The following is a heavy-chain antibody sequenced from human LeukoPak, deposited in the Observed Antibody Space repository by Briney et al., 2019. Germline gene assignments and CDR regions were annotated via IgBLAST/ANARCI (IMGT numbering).Heavy chain of an antibody. J-gene: IGHJ6*02. CDR2: ITPNGDTT. V-gene: IGHV3-20*04. D-gene: IGHD2-15*01. CDR3: ASGSGGPIHYYGMDV. CDR1: GFTFSDLG. Sequence: GGSLRLSCAASGFTFSDLGMNWVRQAPGKGLEWVSGITPNGDTTGYADSVRGRFTISRDNAKNSLYLQMNSLRAEDTAVYYCASGSGGPIHYYGMDVWGQGTTVTVSS.